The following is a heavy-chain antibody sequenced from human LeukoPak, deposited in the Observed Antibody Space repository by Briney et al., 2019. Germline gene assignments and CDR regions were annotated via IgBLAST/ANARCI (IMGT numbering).Heavy chain of an antibody. Sequence: ASVKVSCKASGYTFTSYGISWVRQAPGQGLEWMGWISAYNGNTNYAQRLQGRVTMTTDTSTSTAYMELKSLRSDDTAVYYCARPDPVGATIEAYYGMDVWGQGTTVTVSS. CDR3: ARPDPVGATIEAYYGMDV. J-gene: IGHJ6*02. CDR1: GYTFTSYG. D-gene: IGHD1-26*01. V-gene: IGHV1-18*01. CDR2: ISAYNGNT.